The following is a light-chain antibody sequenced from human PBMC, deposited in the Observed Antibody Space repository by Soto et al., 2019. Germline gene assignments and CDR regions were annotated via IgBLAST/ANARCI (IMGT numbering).Light chain of an antibody. Sequence: QSALTQPASVSGSPGQSIAISCTGTSSDVGYYNCVSWYQQHPGKAPNVMIYDVNNRPSGVPDRFSGSKSGNTASLTISGLQAEDEADYYCSSYTSSSTYVFGTGTKVTVL. V-gene: IGLV2-14*01. CDR1: SSDVGYYNC. J-gene: IGLJ1*01. CDR2: DVN. CDR3: SSYTSSSTYV.